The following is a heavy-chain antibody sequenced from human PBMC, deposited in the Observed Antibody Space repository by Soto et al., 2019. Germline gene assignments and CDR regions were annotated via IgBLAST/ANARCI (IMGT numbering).Heavy chain of an antibody. Sequence: ASVKVSCKASGGTFSSYTISWVRQAPGQGLEWMGRIIPILGIANYAQKFQGRVTITADKSTSTAYMELSSLRSEDTAVYYCARDKGSNWFDPWGQGTLVTGSS. CDR3: ARDKGSNWFDP. CDR1: GGTFSSYT. J-gene: IGHJ5*02. CDR2: IIPILGIA. V-gene: IGHV1-69*04.